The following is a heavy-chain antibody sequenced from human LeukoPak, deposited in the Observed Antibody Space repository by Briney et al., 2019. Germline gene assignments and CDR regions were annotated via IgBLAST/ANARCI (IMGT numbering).Heavy chain of an antibody. D-gene: IGHD5-18*01. CDR2: IRYDGSKE. J-gene: IGHJ4*02. Sequence: GRSLRLSCAASGFTLSSYGMHWVRQAPGKGLEWVAFIRYDGSKEYYADSVKGRFTISRDNSKNTLYLQMNSLRAEDTAVYYCVTAMPSQDYWGQGTLVSVSS. CDR3: VTAMPSQDY. CDR1: GFTLSSYG. V-gene: IGHV3-30*02.